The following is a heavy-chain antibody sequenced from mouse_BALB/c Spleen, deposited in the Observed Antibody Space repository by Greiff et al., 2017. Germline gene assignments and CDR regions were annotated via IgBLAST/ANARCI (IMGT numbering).Heavy chain of an antibody. D-gene: IGHD2-14*01. V-gene: IGHV3-6*02. Sequence: ESGPGLVKPSQSLSLTCSVTGYSITSGYYWNWIRQFPGNKLEWMGYISYDGSNNYNPALKNRISITRDTSKNQFFLKLNSVTTEDTATYYCARGYDVDYFDYWGQGTTLTVSS. CDR3: ARGYDVDYFDY. J-gene: IGHJ2*01. CDR2: ISYDGSN. CDR1: GYSITSGYY.